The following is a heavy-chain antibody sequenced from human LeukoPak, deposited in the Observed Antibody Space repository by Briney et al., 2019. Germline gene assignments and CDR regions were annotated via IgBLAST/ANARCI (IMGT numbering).Heavy chain of an antibody. J-gene: IGHJ4*02. D-gene: IGHD3-22*01. V-gene: IGHV4-34*01. CDR1: GGSFSGYY. CDR3: AREGLKSSGYSFLDF. Sequence: SETLSLTCAVYGGSFSGYYWSWIRQPPGKGLEWIGEINHSGSTNYNPSLKSRVTISVDTSKNKFSLKLSSVTAADTAVYYCAREGLKSSGYSFLDFGGQGTLVTVSS. CDR2: INHSGST.